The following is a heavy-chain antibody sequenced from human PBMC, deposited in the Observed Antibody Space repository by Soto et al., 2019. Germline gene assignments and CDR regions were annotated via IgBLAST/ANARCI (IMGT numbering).Heavy chain of an antibody. CDR2: IYYSGST. CDR1: GGSVSSGSYY. V-gene: IGHV4-61*01. J-gene: IGHJ6*02. Sequence: PSETLSLTCTVSGGSVSSGSYYWSWIRQPPGKGLEWIGYIYYSGSTNYNPSLKSRVTISVDTSKNQFSLKLSSVTAADTAVYYCARDRVWAASPHTAMVTVPYGMDVWGQGTTVTVSS. CDR3: ARDRVWAASPHTAMVTVPYGMDV. D-gene: IGHD5-18*01.